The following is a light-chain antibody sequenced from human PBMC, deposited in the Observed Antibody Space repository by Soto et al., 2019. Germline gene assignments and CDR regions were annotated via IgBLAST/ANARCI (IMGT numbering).Light chain of an antibody. J-gene: IGKJ2*01. CDR1: QSVSSN. Sequence: EIVMTQSPATLSVSLGERATLSCRASQSVSSNLAWYKQKPGQPPSLLIYGASARATGIPARFSGSGSGTEFTLTISSLQSEDFAVYYCQHYNNWPFTFGQGPKLESK. V-gene: IGKV3-15*01. CDR2: GAS. CDR3: QHYNNWPFT.